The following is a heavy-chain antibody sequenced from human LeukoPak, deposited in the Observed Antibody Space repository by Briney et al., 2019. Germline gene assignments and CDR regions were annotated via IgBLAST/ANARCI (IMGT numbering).Heavy chain of an antibody. J-gene: IGHJ4*02. CDR2: ISYSGDNT. CDR1: RFTFSNYA. V-gene: IGHV3-23*01. CDR3: ARGSSNSCYSPSDY. Sequence: GESLRLSCAASRFTFSNYAMNWLRQAPGKGLEWVSVISYSGDNTYYADSVKGRFTISRDNSKNTLYLQMNGLRAEDTAVYFCARGSSNSCYSPSDYWGQGTLVTVSS. D-gene: IGHD2-2*01.